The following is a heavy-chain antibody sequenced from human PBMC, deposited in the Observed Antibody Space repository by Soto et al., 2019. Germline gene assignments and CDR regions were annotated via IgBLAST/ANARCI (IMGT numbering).Heavy chain of an antibody. Sequence: GSLSLSCAACGLNVSYNYMNWVRQAPGKGLERVSVLYNSGTTYYAECVKGGFTISRDNVKNTVYLEMNNLRVDDTAVYYCARDKTQGAGWFDPWGRGTLVTVSS. J-gene: IGHJ5*02. CDR1: GLNVSYNY. CDR3: ARDKTQGAGWFDP. V-gene: IGHV3-53*01. CDR2: LYNSGTT. D-gene: IGHD1-26*01.